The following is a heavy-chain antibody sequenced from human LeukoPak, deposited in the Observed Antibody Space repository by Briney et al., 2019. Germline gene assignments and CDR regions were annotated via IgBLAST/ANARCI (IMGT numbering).Heavy chain of an antibody. Sequence: SLRLSCAASGFTFDDYAMHWVRQAPGKGLEWVSGISWNSGSIGYADSVKGRFTISRDNAKNSLYLQMNSLRAEDTAVYYCARDRNWGAYVIWGQGTMVTVSS. J-gene: IGHJ3*02. D-gene: IGHD7-27*01. CDR2: ISWNSGSI. CDR3: ARDRNWGAYVI. CDR1: GFTFDDYA. V-gene: IGHV3-9*01.